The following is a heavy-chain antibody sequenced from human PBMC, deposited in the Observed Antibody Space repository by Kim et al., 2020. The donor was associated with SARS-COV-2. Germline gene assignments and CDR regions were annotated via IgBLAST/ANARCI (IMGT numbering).Heavy chain of an antibody. V-gene: IGHV4-59*08. CDR1: GGSISSYY. Sequence: SETLSLTCTVSGGSISSYYWSWIRQPPGKGLEWIGYIYYSGSTNYNPSLKSRVTISVDTSKNQFSLKLSSVTAADTAVYYCAGHVREYSGYGFGVFDDWFDPWGQGTLVTVSS. D-gene: IGHD5-12*01. J-gene: IGHJ5*02. CDR3: AGHVREYSGYGFGVFDDWFDP. CDR2: IYYSGST.